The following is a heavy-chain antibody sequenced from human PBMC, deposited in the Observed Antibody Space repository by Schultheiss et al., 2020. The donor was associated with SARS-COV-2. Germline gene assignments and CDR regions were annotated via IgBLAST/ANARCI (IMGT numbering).Heavy chain of an antibody. CDR1: GGSISSSNW. J-gene: IGHJ4*02. CDR2: IYYSGST. D-gene: IGHD3-22*01. V-gene: IGHV4-4*02. Sequence: SQTLSLTCAVSGGSISSSNWWSWVRQPPGKGLEWIGYIYYSGSTYYNPSLKSRVTISVDTSKNQFSLKLSSVTAADTAVYYCARFYYYDSSGSGAYYWGQGTLVTVSS. CDR3: ARFYYYDSSGSGAYY.